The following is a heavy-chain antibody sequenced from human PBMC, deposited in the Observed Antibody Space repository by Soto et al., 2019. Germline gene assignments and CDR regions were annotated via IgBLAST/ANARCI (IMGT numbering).Heavy chain of an antibody. J-gene: IGHJ4*02. Sequence: PGGSLRLSCAASGFTFSSYGMHWVRQAPGKGLEWVAVIWYDGSNKYYADYVKGRFTISRDNSKNTLYLQMNSLRAEDTAVYYCARDNYYGSGSYNWGQGTLVTVSS. CDR3: ARDNYYGSGSYN. V-gene: IGHV3-33*01. D-gene: IGHD3-10*01. CDR2: IWYDGSNK. CDR1: GFTFSSYG.